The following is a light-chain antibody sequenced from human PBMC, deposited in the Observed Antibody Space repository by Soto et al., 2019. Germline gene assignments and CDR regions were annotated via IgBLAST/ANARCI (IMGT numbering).Light chain of an antibody. CDR3: SSYADSNNVEVL. J-gene: IGLJ2*01. CDR2: EVI. CDR1: SSDVGSCKY. Sequence: QSALPQPPSTSGSPGQSVTIACTGTSSDVGSCKYVSWYQQHPGKAPKLIIYEVIKRPSGVPDRFSGSKSGNTASLTVSGLQAEDEADYYCSSYADSNNVEVLFGGGTKLTVL. V-gene: IGLV2-8*01.